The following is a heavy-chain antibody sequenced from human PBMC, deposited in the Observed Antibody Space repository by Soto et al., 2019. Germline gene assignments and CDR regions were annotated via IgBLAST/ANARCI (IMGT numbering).Heavy chain of an antibody. D-gene: IGHD3-22*01. J-gene: IGHJ5*02. V-gene: IGHV4-34*01. CDR3: FGWLGSNWLDP. CDR2: INHSGNT. CDR1: GGSFSTYY. Sequence: QVQPPQWGTGLLKPSETLSLTCAVYGGSFSTYYWNWIRQPPGKGLEWIGEINHSGNTQYNPSLKSRVTMSLDKSKNQFSLKLTSVTAADTAVYYCFGWLGSNWLDPWGQGTLVTVSS.